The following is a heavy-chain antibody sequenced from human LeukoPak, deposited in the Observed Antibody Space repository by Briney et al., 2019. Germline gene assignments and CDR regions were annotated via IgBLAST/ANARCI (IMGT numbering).Heavy chain of an antibody. Sequence: SETLSLTCSVSGYSISSGYYWGWIRQPPGKGLEWIGTIYHSGSTYYNPSLKSRVTISVDTSKNQFSLKLSSVTAADTAVYYCASEGIVVVPAAPSDAFDIWGQGTMVTVSS. J-gene: IGHJ3*02. V-gene: IGHV4-38-2*02. CDR3: ASEGIVVVPAAPSDAFDI. D-gene: IGHD2-2*01. CDR1: GYSISSGYY. CDR2: IYHSGST.